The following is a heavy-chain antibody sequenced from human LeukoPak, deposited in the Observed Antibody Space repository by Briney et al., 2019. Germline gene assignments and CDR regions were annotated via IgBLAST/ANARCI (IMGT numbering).Heavy chain of an antibody. CDR1: GGTFSSYA. Sequence: GSSAKVSCKASGGTFSSYAISWVRQAPGQGLEWMGRIIPIFGTANYAQKFQGRVTITADKSTSTAYMELSSLRSEDTAVYYCARGGYSYGRGVTYFDYWGQGTLVTVSS. CDR3: ARGGYSYGRGVTYFDY. D-gene: IGHD5-18*01. CDR2: IIPIFGTA. V-gene: IGHV1-69*06. J-gene: IGHJ4*02.